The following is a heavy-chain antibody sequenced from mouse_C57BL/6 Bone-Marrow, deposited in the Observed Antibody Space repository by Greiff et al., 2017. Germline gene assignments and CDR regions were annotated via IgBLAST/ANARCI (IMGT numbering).Heavy chain of an antibody. CDR2: IDPSDSYT. CDR3: ARSLIYDGYAMDY. D-gene: IGHD2-3*01. Sequence: VQLQQPGAELVRPGTSVKLSCKASGYTFTSYWMHWVKQRPGQGLEWIGVIDPSDSYTNYNQKFKGKATLTVDTSSSTAYMQLSSLTSEDSAVYYSARSLIYDGYAMDYWGQGTSVTVSS. J-gene: IGHJ4*01. V-gene: IGHV1-59*01. CDR1: GYTFTSYW.